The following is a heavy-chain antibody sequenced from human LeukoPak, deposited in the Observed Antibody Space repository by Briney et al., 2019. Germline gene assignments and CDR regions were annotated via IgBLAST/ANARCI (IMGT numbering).Heavy chain of an antibody. V-gene: IGHV3-23*01. CDR1: GFTFSSYA. J-gene: IGHJ4*02. CDR2: ISGSGGST. Sequence: PGGSLRLSCAVSGFTFSSYAMSWVRQAPGKGLEWVSGISGSGGSTYHADSVKGRFTISRDNSKNTLYLQMNSLRAEDTAVYYCAKDPTDFDSSGQTYFDYWGQGTLVTVSS. CDR3: AKDPTDFDSSGQTYFDY. D-gene: IGHD3-22*01.